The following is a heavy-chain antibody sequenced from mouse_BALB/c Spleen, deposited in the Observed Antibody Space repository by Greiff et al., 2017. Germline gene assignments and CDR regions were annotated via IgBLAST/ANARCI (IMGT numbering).Heavy chain of an antibody. Sequence: VQLQQSGAELVKPGASVKLSCTASGFNIKDTYMHWVKQRPEQGLEWIGRIDPANGNTKYDPKFQGKATITADTSSNTAYLQLSSLTSEDTAVYYCARNPYGSSYAMNYWGQGTSVTVSS. V-gene: IGHV14-3*02. CDR1: GFNIKDTY. D-gene: IGHD1-1*01. J-gene: IGHJ4*01. CDR3: ARNPYGSSYAMNY. CDR2: IDPANGNT.